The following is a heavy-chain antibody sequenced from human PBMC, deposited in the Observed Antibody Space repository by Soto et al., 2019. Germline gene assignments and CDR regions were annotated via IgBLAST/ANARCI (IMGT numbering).Heavy chain of an antibody. CDR3: ARGGACSSPSCYTAYYYYGMDV. CDR2: ISYDGSNK. V-gene: IGHV3-30-3*01. J-gene: IGHJ6*02. Sequence: QVQLVESGGGVVQPGRSLRLSCAASGFTFSSYAMHWVRQAPGKGLEWVAVISYDGSNKYYADSVKGRFTISRDNSKNTLYLQMNSLRAEDTAVYYCARGGACSSPSCYTAYYYYGMDVWGQGTTVTVSS. CDR1: GFTFSSYA. D-gene: IGHD2-2*02.